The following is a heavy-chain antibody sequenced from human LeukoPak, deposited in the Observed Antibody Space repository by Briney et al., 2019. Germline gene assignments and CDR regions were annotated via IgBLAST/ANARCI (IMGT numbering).Heavy chain of an antibody. CDR1: GYTFTGYY. Sequence: ASVKVSCKASGYTFTGYYMHWVRQAPGQGLEWMGWINPNSGGTNYAQKFQGRVTMTRDTSISTAYMELSRLRSDDTAVYYCAREGVSLFVTREYWWFDPWGQGTLVTVSS. J-gene: IGHJ5*02. V-gene: IGHV1-2*02. CDR2: INPNSGGT. D-gene: IGHD2/OR15-2a*01. CDR3: AREGVSLFVTREYWWFDP.